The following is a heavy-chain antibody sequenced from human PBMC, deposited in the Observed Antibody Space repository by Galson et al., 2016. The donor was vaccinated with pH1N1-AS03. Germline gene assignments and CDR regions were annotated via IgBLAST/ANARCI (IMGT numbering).Heavy chain of an antibody. D-gene: IGHD6-6*01. CDR3: ASSRIAAHTYYYHGIGV. J-gene: IGHJ6*02. Sequence: QSGAEVKKPGESLKISCKGSGHIFANYWIGWVRQTPGKGLEWMGLIYPGDSDTRYSPSFQGQVTISADKSLSTAYLPWSSLKASDTAMYYCASSRIAAHTYYYHGIGVWGQGTTVTVSS. CDR1: GHIFANYW. V-gene: IGHV5-51*01. CDR2: IYPGDSDT.